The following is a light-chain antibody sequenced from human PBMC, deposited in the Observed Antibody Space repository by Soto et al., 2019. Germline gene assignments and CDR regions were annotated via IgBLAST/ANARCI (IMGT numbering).Light chain of an antibody. CDR3: MRALQTPYT. Sequence: DIVMTQSPLSLPVTPGEPASISCRSSQSLLHSNGYNYLDWYLQKPGQSPQLLIYLGSNRASGVADRFSGSGSGPYFTQKISRVEAEDVRVYYCMRALQTPYTFGRGTKLEIK. CDR2: LGS. CDR1: QSLLHSNGYNY. J-gene: IGKJ2*01. V-gene: IGKV2-28*01.